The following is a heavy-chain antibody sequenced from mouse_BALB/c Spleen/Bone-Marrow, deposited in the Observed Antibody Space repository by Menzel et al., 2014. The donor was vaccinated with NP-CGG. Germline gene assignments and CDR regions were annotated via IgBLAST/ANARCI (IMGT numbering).Heavy chain of an antibody. J-gene: IGHJ2*01. CDR2: FYPGDGDT. D-gene: IGHD1-1*01. Sequence: KQRPGPGLARIRRFYPGDGDTNSNGKFKGKATLNADKSSSTAYMQFSSLISVDSAVYFCARDYYGSSFDYWGQGTTLTVSS. CDR3: ARDYYGSSFDY. V-gene: IGHV1-82*01.